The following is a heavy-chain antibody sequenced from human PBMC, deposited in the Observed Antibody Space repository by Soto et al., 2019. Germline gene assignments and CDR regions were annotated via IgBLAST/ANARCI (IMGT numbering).Heavy chain of an antibody. V-gene: IGHV1-2*04. J-gene: IGHJ6*02. CDR1: GYTFTGYY. CDR3: AIAARDFWSRCLPYYYYGMDV. CDR2: INPNSGGT. D-gene: IGHD3-3*01. Sequence: ASVKVSCKASGYTFTGYYMHWVRQAPGQGLEWMGWINPNSGGTNYAQKFQGWVTMTRDTSISTAYMELSRLRSDDTAVYYCAIAARDFWSRCLPYYYYGMDVWGQGTTVTVSS.